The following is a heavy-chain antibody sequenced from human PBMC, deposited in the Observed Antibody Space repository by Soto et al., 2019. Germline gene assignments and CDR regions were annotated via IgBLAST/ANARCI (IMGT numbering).Heavy chain of an antibody. CDR3: ARISSVDPYGYVNGGLDV. CDR2: FYHSGNS. Sequence: SETLSLTCSVSGGSIRSYYWSWIRQSPEKGLEWIGYFYHSGNSNYNPSLKSRVTISVDTSKNQLSLSLRSVTEADTAVYFCARISSVDPYGYVNGGLDVWGQGTTVTVSS. V-gene: IGHV4-59*01. J-gene: IGHJ6*02. D-gene: IGHD5-18*01. CDR1: GGSIRSYY.